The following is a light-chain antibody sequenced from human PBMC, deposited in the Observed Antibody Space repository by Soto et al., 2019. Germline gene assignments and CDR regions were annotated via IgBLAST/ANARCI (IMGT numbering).Light chain of an antibody. Sequence: DIQMTQSPSSLFASVGDRVTVTCRASRGVRNYVNWYQHKTGQAPKLLIYDASSLELGVPSRFSGSGSGTNFTFIISSLQPEDFATYYCQQYDNLPFTFGPGTNVDFK. CDR2: DAS. J-gene: IGKJ3*01. V-gene: IGKV1-33*01. CDR3: QQYDNLPFT. CDR1: RGVRNY.